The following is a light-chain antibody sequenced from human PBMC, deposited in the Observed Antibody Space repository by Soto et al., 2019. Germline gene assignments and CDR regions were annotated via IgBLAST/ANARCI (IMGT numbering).Light chain of an antibody. Sequence: DIQMTQSPSSLSASLGDRVTITCRANPDIDTHLYWYHKQPGKAPKLLIFRSFALQSSVTSRFSGSGSGTDFTLTINSLQREDFATYFCQQTYSPYVSFGGGSKVEI. V-gene: IGKV1-39*01. CDR2: RSF. J-gene: IGKJ4*01. CDR1: PDIDTH. CDR3: QQTYSPYVS.